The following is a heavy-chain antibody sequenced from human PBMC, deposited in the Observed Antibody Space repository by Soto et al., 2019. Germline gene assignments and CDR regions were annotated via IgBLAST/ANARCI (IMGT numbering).Heavy chain of an antibody. J-gene: IGHJ6*03. Sequence: SETLSLTCTVSGGSISSYYWSWIRQPPGKGLEWIGFIYYSGSTNYNPSLKSRVTISVDTSKNQFSLKLSSVTAADTAVYYCARDRYCSSTSCYRGNYYYYYYMDVWGKGTTVTVSS. CDR3: ARDRYCSSTSCYRGNYYYYYYMDV. CDR2: IYYSGST. CDR1: GGSISSYY. D-gene: IGHD2-2*02. V-gene: IGHV4-59*01.